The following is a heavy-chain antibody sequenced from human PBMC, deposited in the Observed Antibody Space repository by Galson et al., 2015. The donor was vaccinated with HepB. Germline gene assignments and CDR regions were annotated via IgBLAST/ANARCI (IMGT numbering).Heavy chain of an antibody. V-gene: IGHV3-23*01. CDR3: AKDHYYGSGGEDDAFDI. CDR2: ISGSGGST. J-gene: IGHJ3*02. CDR1: GFTFSSYA. Sequence: SLRLSCAASGFTFSSYAMSWVRQAPGKGLEWVSAISGSGGSTYYADSVKGRFTISRDNSKNTLYLQMNSLRAEDTAVYYCAKDHYYGSGGEDDAFDIWGQGTMVTVSS. D-gene: IGHD3-10*01.